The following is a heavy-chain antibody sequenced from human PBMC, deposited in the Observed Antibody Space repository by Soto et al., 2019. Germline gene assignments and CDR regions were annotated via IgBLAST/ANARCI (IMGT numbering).Heavy chain of an antibody. CDR2: IYYAGTT. V-gene: IGHV4-59*08. J-gene: IGHJ1*01. D-gene: IGHD3-22*01. CDR1: GGSISGYY. CDR3: ARLGAYYQAMDS. Sequence: SETLSLTCTVSGGSISGYYWSWIRQPPGKGLEWIGYIYYAGTTTYNPSLQSRVSISLDTSKNEVSLKLTSVTAADTAVYFCARLGAYYQAMDSWGQGTLVTVSS.